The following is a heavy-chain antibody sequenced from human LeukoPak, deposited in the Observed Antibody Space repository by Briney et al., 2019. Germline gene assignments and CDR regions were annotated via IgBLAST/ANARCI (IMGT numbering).Heavy chain of an antibody. D-gene: IGHD3-16*02. Sequence: ESLKISCKGSGYNFTTHWIGWARQMPGKGLEWMGIIYPADSDTTYSPSFQGQVTISADTSTTTASLQWSTLMASDTAIYYCARRADVWGSYRFFDHWGQGTLVTVSS. CDR1: GYNFTTHW. V-gene: IGHV5-51*01. CDR2: IYPADSDT. CDR3: ARRADVWGSYRFFDH. J-gene: IGHJ4*02.